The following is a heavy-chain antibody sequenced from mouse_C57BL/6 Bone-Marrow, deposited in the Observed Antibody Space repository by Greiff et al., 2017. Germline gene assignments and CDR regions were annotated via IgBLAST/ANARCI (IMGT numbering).Heavy chain of an antibody. V-gene: IGHV1-81*01. Sequence: VQLQESGAELARPGASVKLSCKASGYTFTSYGISWVKQRTGQGLEWIGEIYPRSGNTYYNEKFKGKATLTADKSSSTAYMELRRLTSEDSAVYFCARRRHYYAMDYWGQGTSVTVSS. CDR2: IYPRSGNT. CDR3: ARRRHYYAMDY. J-gene: IGHJ4*01. CDR1: GYTFTSYG.